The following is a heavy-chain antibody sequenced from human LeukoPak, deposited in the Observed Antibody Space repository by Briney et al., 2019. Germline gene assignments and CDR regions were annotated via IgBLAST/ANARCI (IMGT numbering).Heavy chain of an antibody. V-gene: IGHV4-4*09. CDR3: ARHLQWLVRDAFDL. CDR1: GGXISNXX. J-gene: IGHJ3*01. Sequence: SGGXISNXXXSWIRQSXXXXXEWIGYIYNGGGTDYNPSLKSRVTISLDTSENQLSLRLRSVTAADTAVYYCARHLQWLVRDAFDLWGQGTMVSVSS. D-gene: IGHD6-19*01. CDR2: IYNGGGT.